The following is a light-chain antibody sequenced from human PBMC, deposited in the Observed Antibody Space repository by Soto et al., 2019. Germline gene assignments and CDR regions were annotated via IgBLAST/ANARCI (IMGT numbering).Light chain of an antibody. V-gene: IGLV1-40*01. CDR2: RNS. CDR1: SSNIGAGYD. CDR3: QSYDSSLSGWV. J-gene: IGLJ3*02. Sequence: QSVLTQPPSVSGAPGQRVTISCTGSSSNIGAGYDVHWYQQLPGTAPKLLIYRNSNRPSGVPDRFSGSKSGTSASLAITGLQAEDDADYYCQSYDSSLSGWVFGGGTKLTVL.